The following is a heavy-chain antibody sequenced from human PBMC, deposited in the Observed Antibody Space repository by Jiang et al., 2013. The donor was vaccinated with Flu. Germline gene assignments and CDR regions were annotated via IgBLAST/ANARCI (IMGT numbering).Heavy chain of an antibody. CDR1: GGSISSGDYY. CDR3: ARVSRITMIVVVITNDAFDI. CDR2: IYYSGST. J-gene: IGHJ3*02. V-gene: IGHV4-30-4*08. Sequence: GLVKPSQTLSLTCTVSGGSISSGDYYWSWIRQPPGKGLEWIGYIYYSGSTYYNPSLKSRVTISVDTSKNQFSLKLSSVTAADTAVYYCARVSRITMIVVVITNDAFDIWGQGTMVTVSS. D-gene: IGHD3-22*01.